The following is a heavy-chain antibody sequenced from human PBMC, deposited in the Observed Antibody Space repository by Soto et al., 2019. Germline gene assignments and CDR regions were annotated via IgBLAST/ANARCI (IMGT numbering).Heavy chain of an antibody. V-gene: IGHV1-18*04. CDR3: ARDYSRYYDILTGYYRGADFDY. J-gene: IGHJ4*02. D-gene: IGHD3-9*01. CDR1: GYTFTSYG. Sequence: ASVKVSCKASGYTFTSYGISWVRQAPGQGLEWMGWISAYNGNTNYAQKLQGRVTMTTDTSTSTAYMELRSLRSDDTAVYYCARDYSRYYDILTGYYRGADFDYWGQGTLVTVSS. CDR2: ISAYNGNT.